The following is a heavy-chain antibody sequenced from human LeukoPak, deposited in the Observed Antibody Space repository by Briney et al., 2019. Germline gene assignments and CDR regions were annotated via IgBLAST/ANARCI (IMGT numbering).Heavy chain of an antibody. V-gene: IGHV3-15*01. J-gene: IGHJ5*02. D-gene: IGHD2-2*01. CDR3: TTGYCSSTSCYEGNWFDP. CDR1: GFTFSSYA. CDR2: LKSKTDGGAT. Sequence: GGSLRLSCAASGFTFSSYAMSWVRQAPGKGLEWVGRLKSKTDGGATDYGAPVKGRFTISRDDSKNTLYLQMDSLKTEDTAVYYCTTGYCSSTSCYEGNWFDPWGQGTLVTVSS.